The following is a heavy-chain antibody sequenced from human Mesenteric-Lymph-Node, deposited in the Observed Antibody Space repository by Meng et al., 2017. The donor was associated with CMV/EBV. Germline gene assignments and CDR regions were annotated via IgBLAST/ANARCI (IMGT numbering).Heavy chain of an antibody. J-gene: IGHJ4*02. Sequence: CEASGFTFGDNEMNWVRQAPGKGLEWVAFISYDASRKHYADSVKGRFTISRDNAMNTLYLQMGSLRPEDTALYYCARDLSTCYSLDYWGQGTLVTVSS. CDR1: GFTFGDNE. CDR2: ISYDASRK. D-gene: IGHD2-15*01. CDR3: ARDLSTCYSLDY. V-gene: IGHV3-30*04.